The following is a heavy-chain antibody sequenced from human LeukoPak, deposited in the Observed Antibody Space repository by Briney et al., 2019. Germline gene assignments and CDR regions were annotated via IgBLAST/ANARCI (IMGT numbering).Heavy chain of an antibody. J-gene: IGHJ3*02. Sequence: SETLSLTCTVSGGSISSYYWSWIRQPAGKGLEWIGRIYTSGSTNYNPSLKSRVTMSVDTSKNQFSLKLSSVTAADTAVYYCARGGYSSGWYLAFDIWGQGTMVTVSS. V-gene: IGHV4-4*07. D-gene: IGHD6-19*01. CDR3: ARGGYSSGWYLAFDI. CDR2: IYTSGST. CDR1: GGSISSYY.